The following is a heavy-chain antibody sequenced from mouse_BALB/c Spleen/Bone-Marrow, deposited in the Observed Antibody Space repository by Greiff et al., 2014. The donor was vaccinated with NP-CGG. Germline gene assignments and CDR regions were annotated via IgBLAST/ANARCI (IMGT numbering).Heavy chain of an antibody. V-gene: IGHV14-3*02. Sequence: DVQLQESGAELVKPGASVKLSCTASGFNIKDTYMHWVKQRPEQGLEWIGRIDPANGNTKYDPKFQGKATITADTSSNTAYLQLSSLTSEDTAVYYCATMITDWYVDVWGAGTTVTVSS. CDR2: IDPANGNT. D-gene: IGHD2-4*01. CDR1: GFNIKDTY. J-gene: IGHJ1*01. CDR3: ATMITDWYVDV.